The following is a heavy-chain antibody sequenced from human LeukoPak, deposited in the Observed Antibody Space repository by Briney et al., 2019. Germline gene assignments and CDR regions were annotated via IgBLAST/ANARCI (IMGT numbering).Heavy chain of an antibody. CDR3: VKVPYGSGSYSTLDY. Sequence: GGSLRLSCAASGFTFSIHAMTWVRQAPGKGLERVSAISGSGGSTLYADSVKGRLTISRDNSKNTLYLQINSLRAEDTAVYYCVKVPYGSGSYSTLDYWGQGTLVTVSS. D-gene: IGHD3-10*01. J-gene: IGHJ4*02. CDR1: GFTFSIHA. CDR2: ISGSGGST. V-gene: IGHV3-23*01.